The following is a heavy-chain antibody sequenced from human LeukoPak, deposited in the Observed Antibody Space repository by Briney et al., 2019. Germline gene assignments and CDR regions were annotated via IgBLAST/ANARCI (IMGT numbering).Heavy chain of an antibody. J-gene: IGHJ6*02. CDR3: ARYPEDIVVVPAAIPSYGMDV. D-gene: IGHD2-2*01. Sequence: RGESLKISCKGSGYSFTSYWIGWARQMPGKGLEWMGIIYPGDSDTRYSPSFQGQVTISADKSISTAYLQWSSLKASDTAMYYCARYPEDIVVVPAAIPSYGMDVWGQGTTVTVSS. CDR1: GYSFTSYW. V-gene: IGHV5-51*01. CDR2: IYPGDSDT.